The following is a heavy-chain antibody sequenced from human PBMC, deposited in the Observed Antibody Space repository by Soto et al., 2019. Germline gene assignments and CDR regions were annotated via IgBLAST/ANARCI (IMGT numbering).Heavy chain of an antibody. Sequence: QVQLQESGPGLVKPSQTLSLTCTVSGGSISTGGYYWNWIRQHPGKGLEWIGYFYYSGSTYYNPSLKSRVTISVNTANNHFSLKLSSLTAADTAVYYCARSVFPWGQGTMVTVSS. V-gene: IGHV4-31*03. CDR1: GGSISTGGYY. J-gene: IGHJ5*02. CDR3: ARSVFP. CDR2: FYYSGST.